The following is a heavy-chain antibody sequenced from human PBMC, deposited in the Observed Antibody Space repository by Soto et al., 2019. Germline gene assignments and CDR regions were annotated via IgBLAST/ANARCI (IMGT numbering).Heavy chain of an antibody. CDR3: AKDPRYCSGGSCYSDRHCYYYMDV. J-gene: IGHJ6*03. CDR2: ISGSGGST. V-gene: IGHV3-23*01. CDR1: GFTFSSYA. D-gene: IGHD2-15*01. Sequence: GGSLRLSCAASGFTFSSYAMSWVRQAPGKGLEWVSAISGSGGSTYYADSVKGRFTISRDNSKNTLYLQMNSLRAEDTAVYYCAKDPRYCSGGSCYSDRHCYYYMDVWGKGTTVTVSS.